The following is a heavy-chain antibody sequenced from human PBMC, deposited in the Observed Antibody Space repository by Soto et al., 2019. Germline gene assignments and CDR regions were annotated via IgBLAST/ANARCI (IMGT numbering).Heavy chain of an antibody. J-gene: IGHJ4*02. Sequence: EVQLVESGGGLVKPGQSLRLSCTASGFTFGDYAMSWFRQAPGKGLEWVGFIRSKAYGGTTEYAASVKGRFTISRDDSKSIAYLQMNSLKTEDTAVYYCTRAQLLWFGELTNFDYWGQGTLVTVSS. CDR2: IRSKAYGGTT. CDR3: TRAQLLWFGELTNFDY. CDR1: GFTFGDYA. V-gene: IGHV3-49*05. D-gene: IGHD3-10*01.